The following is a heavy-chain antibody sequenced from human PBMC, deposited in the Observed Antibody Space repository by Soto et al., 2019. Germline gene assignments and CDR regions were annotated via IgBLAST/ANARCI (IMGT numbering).Heavy chain of an antibody. CDR1: GYTFTSYG. V-gene: IGHV1-18*01. D-gene: IGHD3-22*01. CDR2: ISAYNGNT. CDR3: ARVVVITTDYYYYGMDV. Sequence: ASVKVSCKASGYTFTSYGISWVRQAPGQGLEWMGWISAYNGNTNYAQKLQGRVTMTTDTSTSTAYMELRSLRSDDTAVYYCARVVVITTDYYYYGMDVWGQGTTVTVS. J-gene: IGHJ6*02.